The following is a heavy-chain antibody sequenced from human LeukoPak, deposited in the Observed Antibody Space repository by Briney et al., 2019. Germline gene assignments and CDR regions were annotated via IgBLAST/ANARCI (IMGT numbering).Heavy chain of an antibody. J-gene: IGHJ4*02. Sequence: ASVKVSCKASVYTFITNGISWVRKAPGQGLEWTGWISGYNGNTNYAQKLQGRVTMTTDTSTSTAYMELRSLRSDDTAVYFCARDGPGYCSSTSCFDQNFGYWGQGTLVTVSS. CDR2: ISGYNGNT. V-gene: IGHV1-18*01. CDR3: ARDGPGYCSSTSCFDQNFGY. CDR1: VYTFITNG. D-gene: IGHD2-2*01.